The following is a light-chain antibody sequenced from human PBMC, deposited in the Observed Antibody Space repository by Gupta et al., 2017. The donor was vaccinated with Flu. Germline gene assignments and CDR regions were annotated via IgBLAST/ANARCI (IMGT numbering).Light chain of an antibody. CDR1: NIENRN. V-gene: IGLV3-9*01. CDR3: QVWDSSTEV. Sequence: ALGQTSSITCGGNNIENRNVHWYQQKPGQAPVLVIYRDISRPAGIPERFSGSNSGNTATLTISGAQAGDEADYYCQVWDSSTEVFGGGTKLTVL. J-gene: IGLJ2*01. CDR2: RDI.